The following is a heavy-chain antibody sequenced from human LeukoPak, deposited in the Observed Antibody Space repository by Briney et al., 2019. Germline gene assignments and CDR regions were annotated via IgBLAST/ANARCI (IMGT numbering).Heavy chain of an antibody. CDR3: AKADGSWTYDP. V-gene: IGHV3-23*01. Sequence: GGSLRLSCAASGFTFSSNAMCWVRQAPGKGLEWVSLISGTGGTTYYADSVKGRLTISRDNSKNTLYLQMNSLRVEDTAVYYCAKADGSWTYDPWGQGTLVTVSS. CDR1: GFTFSSNA. D-gene: IGHD5-24*01. J-gene: IGHJ5*02. CDR2: ISGTGGTT.